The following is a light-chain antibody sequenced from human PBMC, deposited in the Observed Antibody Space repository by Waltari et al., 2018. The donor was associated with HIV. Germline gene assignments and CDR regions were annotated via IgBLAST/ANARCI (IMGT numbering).Light chain of an antibody. CDR2: KAS. CDR1: QSISSG. J-gene: IGKJ1*01. CDR3: QQYNSYSVM. Sequence: DIQMTQSPSTLSASVGDRVTITCGARQSISSGLGWYQQKPGKASKLLIYKASSLKSGVPSRCRGSVSGTEFTRTIRSLLPDDFAPYYCQQYNSYSVMFGQGTKVEIK. V-gene: IGKV1-5*03.